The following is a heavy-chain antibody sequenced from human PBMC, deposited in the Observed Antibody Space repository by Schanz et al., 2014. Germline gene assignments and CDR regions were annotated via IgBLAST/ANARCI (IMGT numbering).Heavy chain of an antibody. D-gene: IGHD1-26*01. J-gene: IGHJ4*02. V-gene: IGHV3-48*01. CDR3: ARGGSGSHYRLDY. Sequence: EVHLVESGGGLVQPGGSLRLSCAASGFTFSSYSMNWVRQAPGKGLEWVSYVSRSTPDIYYADSVKGRFTMSRDNAKNSLYLQMNSLRAEDTGLYFCARGGSGSHYRLDYWGQGTLVTVSS. CDR2: VSRSTPDI. CDR1: GFTFSSYS.